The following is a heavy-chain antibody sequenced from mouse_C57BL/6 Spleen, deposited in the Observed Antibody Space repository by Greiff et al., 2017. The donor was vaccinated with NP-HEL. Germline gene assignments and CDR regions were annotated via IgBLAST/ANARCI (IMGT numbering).Heavy chain of an antibody. J-gene: IGHJ1*03. CDR3: ARKGWYFDV. Sequence: VQLQQSGAELVKPGASVKLSCKASGYTFTSYWMQWVKQRPGQGLEWIGEIDPSDSYTNYNQKFKGKATLTVDTSSSTAYMQLSSLTSEDSAVYYCARKGWYFDVWGTGTTVTVSS. V-gene: IGHV1-50*01. CDR1: GYTFTSYW. CDR2: IDPSDSYT.